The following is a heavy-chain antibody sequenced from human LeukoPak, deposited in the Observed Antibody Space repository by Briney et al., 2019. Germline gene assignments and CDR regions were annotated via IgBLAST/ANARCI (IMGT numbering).Heavy chain of an antibody. Sequence: ASVKVSCKASGYTFTGYYMHWVRQAPGQGLEWMGWINPNSGGTNYAQKFQGRVTMTRDTSISTAHVELSRLRSDDTAVYYCARDLSGAMTTVTCADYWGQGTLVTVSS. CDR3: ARDLSGAMTTVTCADY. CDR2: INPNSGGT. V-gene: IGHV1-2*02. CDR1: GYTFTGYY. D-gene: IGHD4-17*01. J-gene: IGHJ4*02.